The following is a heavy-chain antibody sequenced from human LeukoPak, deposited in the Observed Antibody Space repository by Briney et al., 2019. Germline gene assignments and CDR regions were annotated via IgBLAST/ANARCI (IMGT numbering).Heavy chain of an antibody. Sequence: ASVKVSCKASGYTFTSYAMHWVRQAPGQRHEWMGWINAGNGNTKYSQKFQGRVTITRDTSASTAYMELSSLRSEDTAVYYCARALWFGELLTQDNWFDPWGQGTLVTVSS. D-gene: IGHD3-10*01. V-gene: IGHV1-3*01. CDR1: GYTFTSYA. CDR3: ARALWFGELLTQDNWFDP. CDR2: INAGNGNT. J-gene: IGHJ5*02.